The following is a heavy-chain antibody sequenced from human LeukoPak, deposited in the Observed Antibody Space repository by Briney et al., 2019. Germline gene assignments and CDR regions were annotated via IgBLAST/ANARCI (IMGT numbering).Heavy chain of an antibody. J-gene: IGHJ4*02. CDR2: IKSKTDGGTT. D-gene: IGHD1-26*01. Sequence: PGGSLRLSCAASGFTFSNAWMSWVRQAPGKGLEWVGRIKSKTDGGTTDYAAPVKGRFTISRDDSKNTLYLQMNSLKTEDTAVYYCTTDRSRGSYFRRGWGQGTLVTVSS. CDR1: GFTFSNAW. CDR3: TTDRSRGSYFRRG. V-gene: IGHV3-15*01.